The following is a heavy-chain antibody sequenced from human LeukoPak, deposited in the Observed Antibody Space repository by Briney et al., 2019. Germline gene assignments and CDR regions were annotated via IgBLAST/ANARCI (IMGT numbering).Heavy chain of an antibody. Sequence: SGPGLVKPSQTLSLTCAISGDSVSRNSAACNWIRQSPSRGLEWLGRTYYRSRWYNDYAESVKSRITINPDTSKNQFSLQLNSVTPEDTAVYYCARGGDYDLYSDYWGQGTLVTVSS. CDR3: ARGGDYDLYSDY. V-gene: IGHV6-1*01. J-gene: IGHJ4*02. CDR2: TYYRSRWYN. CDR1: GDSVSRNSAA. D-gene: IGHD4-17*01.